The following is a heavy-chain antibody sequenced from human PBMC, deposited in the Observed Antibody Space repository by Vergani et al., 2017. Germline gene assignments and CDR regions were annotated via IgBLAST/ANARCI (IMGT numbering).Heavy chain of an antibody. D-gene: IGHD5-12*01. V-gene: IGHV4-59*01. J-gene: IGHJ6*02. CDR1: GGSISSYY. CDR2: IYYSGST. Sequence: QVQLQESGPGLVKPSETLSLTCTVSGGSISSYYWSWIRQPPGKGLEWIGYIYYSGSTNYNPSLKSRVTISVDTSKTQFSLKLSSVTAADTAVYYCARDYGGYSGYENQGMDVWGQGTTVTVSS. CDR3: ARDYGGYSGYENQGMDV.